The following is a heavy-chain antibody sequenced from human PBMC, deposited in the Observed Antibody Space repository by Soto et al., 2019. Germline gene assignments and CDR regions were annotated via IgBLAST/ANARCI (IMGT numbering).Heavy chain of an antibody. CDR2: IIPIFGTP. CDR1: GGSFSSYA. CDR3: AREYRSSSGRFDN. J-gene: IGHJ4*02. D-gene: IGHD6-6*01. V-gene: IGHV1-69*13. Sequence: SVKVSCKASGGSFSSYAISWVRQAPGQGLEWMGGIIPIFGTPTYAQKFQGRVTITADESTSTAYMELSSLRSEDTAVYYCAREYRSSSGRFDNWGQGALVTVSS.